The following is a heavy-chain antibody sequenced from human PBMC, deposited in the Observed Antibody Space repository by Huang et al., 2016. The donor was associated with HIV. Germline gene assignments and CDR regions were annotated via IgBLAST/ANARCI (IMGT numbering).Heavy chain of an antibody. J-gene: IGHJ4*02. Sequence: EVHLVESGGGLVRPGRSLRLSCAASGFTFRSYWMNWVGQAPGRGLGWVANINLDGMERFYVDSVRGRFTISRDNANNSVSLQLNSLKAEDTGVYYCARGFQAKPGDYWGQGTLVTVSS. CDR3: ARGFQAKPGDY. CDR2: INLDGMER. CDR1: GFTFRSYW. V-gene: IGHV3-7*01.